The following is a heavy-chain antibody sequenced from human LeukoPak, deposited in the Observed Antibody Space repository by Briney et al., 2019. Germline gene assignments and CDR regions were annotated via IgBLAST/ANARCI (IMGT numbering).Heavy chain of an antibody. CDR1: GGTFSSYA. Sequence: SVKVSCKASGGTFSSYAISWVRQAPGQGLEWMGGIIPIFGTANYAQKFQGRVTITTDESTSTAYMELSSLRSEDTAVYYCARSAEVGYDILTGLDYWGQGTLVTVSS. D-gene: IGHD3-9*01. J-gene: IGHJ4*02. CDR3: ARSAEVGYDILTGLDY. CDR2: IIPIFGTA. V-gene: IGHV1-69*05.